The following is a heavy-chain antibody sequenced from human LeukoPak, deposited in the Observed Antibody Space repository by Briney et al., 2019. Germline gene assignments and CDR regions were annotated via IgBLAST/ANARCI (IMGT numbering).Heavy chain of an antibody. CDR2: IKQDGSDK. D-gene: IGHD1-26*01. V-gene: IGHV3-7*01. J-gene: IGHJ4*02. CDR1: GFTFSNYW. CDR3: AKDKNVGIVGATGYFDY. Sequence: GGSLRLSCAASGFTFSNYWMSWVRQAPGKGLEWVANIKQDGSDKYYVDSVKGRFTISRDNSKNTLYLQMNSLRAEDTAVYYCAKDKNVGIVGATGYFDYWGQGTLVTVSS.